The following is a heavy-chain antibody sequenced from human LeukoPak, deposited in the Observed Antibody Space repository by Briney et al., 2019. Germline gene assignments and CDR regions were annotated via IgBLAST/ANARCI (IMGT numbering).Heavy chain of an antibody. V-gene: IGHV4-30-4*07. CDR2: ISYSGNT. J-gene: IGHJ4*02. D-gene: IGHD6-13*01. CDR1: GGSISSGGYS. Sequence: PSETLSLTCAVSGGSISSGGYSWSWIRQPPGKGLEWIGYISYSGNTYYNPSLKSRVTISVDTSKNQFSLKLSSVTAADTAVYYCARAIAGGRLCRYWGQGTLVTVSS. CDR3: ARAIAGGRLCRY.